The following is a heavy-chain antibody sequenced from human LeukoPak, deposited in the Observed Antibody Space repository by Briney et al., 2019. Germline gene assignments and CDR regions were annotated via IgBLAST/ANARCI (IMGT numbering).Heavy chain of an antibody. CDR3: ARDLEAAAGTNWFDP. D-gene: IGHD6-13*01. CDR2: IIPIFGTA. J-gene: IGHJ5*02. V-gene: IGHV1-69*01. CDR1: GGTFSSYA. Sequence: SVKVSYKASGGTFSSYAISWVRQAPGQGLEWMGGIIPIFGTANYAQKFQGRVTITADESTSTAYMELSSLRSEDTAVYYCARDLEAAAGTNWFDPWGQGTLVTVSS.